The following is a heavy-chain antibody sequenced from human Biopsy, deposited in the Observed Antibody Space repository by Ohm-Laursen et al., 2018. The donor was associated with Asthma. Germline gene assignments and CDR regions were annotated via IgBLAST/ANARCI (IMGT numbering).Heavy chain of an antibody. D-gene: IGHD4-23*01. CDR2: ISSDGHNK. Sequence: RSLRLSCAASGFVFSQSSMHWVRQAPGKGLEWVALISSDGHNKYYKDSVKGRFTISRDNSKLRLYLEINSLRVEDSAVYYCARESGQDSGGTGAFDRWGQGIMVAVSS. V-gene: IGHV3-30*03. CDR1: GFVFSQSS. J-gene: IGHJ3*02. CDR3: ARESGQDSGGTGAFDR.